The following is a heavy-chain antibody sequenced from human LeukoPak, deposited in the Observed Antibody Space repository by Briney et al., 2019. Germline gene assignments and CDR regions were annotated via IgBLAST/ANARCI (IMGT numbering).Heavy chain of an antibody. V-gene: IGHV1-8*01. Sequence: GASVKVSCKASGYTFTSYDINWVRQAPGQGLEWMGWMNPNSANTGYAQKFQGRVTMTRNTSVSTAYMELSSLKSEDTAVYYCARGVGIHDLDYWGQGTLVSVSS. CDR2: MNPNSANT. J-gene: IGHJ4*02. D-gene: IGHD6-13*01. CDR3: ARGVGIHDLDY. CDR1: GYTFTSYD.